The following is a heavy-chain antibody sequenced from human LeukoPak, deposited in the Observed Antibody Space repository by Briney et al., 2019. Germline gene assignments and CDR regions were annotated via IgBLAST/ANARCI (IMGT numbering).Heavy chain of an antibody. D-gene: IGHD3-3*01. CDR3: ARSYDFWSGYYPVDY. CDR1: GFTFSSYS. V-gene: IGHV3-48*01. Sequence: GGSLRLSCAASGFTFSSYSMNWVRQAPGKGLEWVSYISSGSSTIYYADSVKGRFTISRDNAKNSLYLQMNSLRAEDTAVYYCARSYDFWSGYYPVDYWGQGTLVTVSS. J-gene: IGHJ4*02. CDR2: ISSGSSTI.